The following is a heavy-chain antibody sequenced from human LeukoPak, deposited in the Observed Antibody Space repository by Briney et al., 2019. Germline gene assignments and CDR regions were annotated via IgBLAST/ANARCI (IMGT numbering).Heavy chain of an antibody. CDR3: ARDCPAYYYDSSGFDY. CDR1: GYTFTSYY. D-gene: IGHD3-22*01. V-gene: IGHV1-46*01. CDR2: INPSGGST. J-gene: IGHJ4*02. Sequence: GASVKVSCKASGYTFTSYYMHWVRQAPGQGLEWMGIINPSGGSTSYTQKFQGRVTMTRDMSTSTVYMEPSSLRSEDTAVYYCARDCPAYYYDSSGFDYWGQGTLVTVSS.